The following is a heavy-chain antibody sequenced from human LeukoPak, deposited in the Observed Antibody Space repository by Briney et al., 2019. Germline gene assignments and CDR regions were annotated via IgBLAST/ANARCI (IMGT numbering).Heavy chain of an antibody. CDR2: MNPNSGNT. CDR3: ARAHDYGGNSDY. J-gene: IGHJ4*02. Sequence: ASVKVSCKASGYTFTSYDTNWVRQATGQGLEWMGWMNPNSGNTGYAQKFQGRVTMTRNTSISTAYMELSSLRSEDTAVYYCARAHDYGGNSDYWGQGTLVTVSS. V-gene: IGHV1-8*01. CDR1: GYTFTSYD. D-gene: IGHD4-17*01.